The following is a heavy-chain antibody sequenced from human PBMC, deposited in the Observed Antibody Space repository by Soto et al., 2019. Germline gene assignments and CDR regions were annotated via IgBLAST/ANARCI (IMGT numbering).Heavy chain of an antibody. J-gene: IGHJ4*02. Sequence: GALRLSCSVSGFSLSSYAVHWVRQAPGKGLEYASSISSDGRSTYYAASVKGRFTISRDNSKNMLYLQMSSLRPEDTAIYYCVKDRFIDYWGQGTPVTVS. CDR2: ISSDGRST. CDR1: GFSLSSYA. V-gene: IGHV3-64D*06. CDR3: VKDRFIDY. D-gene: IGHD3-16*01.